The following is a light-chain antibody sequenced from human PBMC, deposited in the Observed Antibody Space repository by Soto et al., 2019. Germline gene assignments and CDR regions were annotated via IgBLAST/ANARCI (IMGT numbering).Light chain of an antibody. CDR3: QHYNNPALA. CDR1: QGIRND. Sequence: AIQMTQSPPSLSASVGDRVTITCRASQGIRNDLGWYQQKPGKAPKLLIYAASTLQSGVPSRFSGSGSGTDFTLTISTLQSEDFAVYYCQHYNNPALAFGQGTKVDIK. V-gene: IGKV1-6*01. J-gene: IGKJ1*01. CDR2: AAS.